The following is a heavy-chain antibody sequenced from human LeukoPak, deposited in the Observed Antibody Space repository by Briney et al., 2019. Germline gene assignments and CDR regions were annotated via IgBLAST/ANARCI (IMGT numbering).Heavy chain of an antibody. D-gene: IGHD6-13*01. CDR3: ARVGSSWSFDY. V-gene: IGHV3-21*01. CDR1: GFTFSSYS. Sequence: GGSLRLSCAASGFTFSSYSMNWVRQAPGEGLEWVSSISSSSSYIYYADSVKGRFTISRDNAKNSLYLQMNSLRAEDTAVYYCARVGSSWSFDYWGQGTLVTVSS. CDR2: ISSSSSYI. J-gene: IGHJ4*02.